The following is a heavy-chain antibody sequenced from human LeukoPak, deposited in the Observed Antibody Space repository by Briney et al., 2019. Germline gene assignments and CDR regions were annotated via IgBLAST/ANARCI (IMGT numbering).Heavy chain of an antibody. CDR3: ARDTGYSSSWIQYNWFAP. CDR2: INHSGST. CDR1: GGSVSGYY. D-gene: IGHD6-13*01. J-gene: IGHJ5*02. Sequence: PSETLSRNCAVYGGSVSGYYWSWIRQPPGKGREWIGEINHSGSTNSNPSLKSRVTISVATYKNQFSLQLSSLTAADTAVSYCARDTGYSSSWIQYNWFAPWGQGTLVTVSS. V-gene: IGHV4-34*01.